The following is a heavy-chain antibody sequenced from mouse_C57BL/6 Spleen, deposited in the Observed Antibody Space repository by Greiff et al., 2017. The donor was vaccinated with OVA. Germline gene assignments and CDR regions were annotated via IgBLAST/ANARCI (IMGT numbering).Heavy chain of an antibody. CDR1: GYTFTDYN. V-gene: IGHV1-18*01. J-gene: IGHJ2*01. CDR2: INPNTGGT. D-gene: IGHD3-1*01. Sequence: EVQLQESGPELVKPGASVKIPCKASGYTFTDYNMDWVKQSHGKSLEWIGDINPNTGGTIYNQKFKGKATLTVAKSSSTAYMELRSLTSEDTAVYYCARSGDYYFDYWGQGTTLTVSS. CDR3: ARSGDYYFDY.